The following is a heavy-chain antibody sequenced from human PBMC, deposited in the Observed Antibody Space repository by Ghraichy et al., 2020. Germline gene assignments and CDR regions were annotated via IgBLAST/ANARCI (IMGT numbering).Heavy chain of an antibody. Sequence: SETLSLTCTVSGGSISSYYWSWIRQPPGKGLEWIGYIYYSGSTNYNPSLKSRVTISVDTSKNQFSLKLSSVTAADTAVYYCASSKGYGDQYYFDYWGQGTLVTVSS. CDR2: IYYSGST. J-gene: IGHJ4*02. CDR3: ASSKGYGDQYYFDY. V-gene: IGHV4-59*01. CDR1: GGSISSYY. D-gene: IGHD4-17*01.